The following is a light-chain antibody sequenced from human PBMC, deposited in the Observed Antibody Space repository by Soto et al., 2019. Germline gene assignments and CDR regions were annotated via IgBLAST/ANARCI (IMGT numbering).Light chain of an antibody. J-gene: IGKJ1*01. V-gene: IGKV1-5*03. CDR3: QQYNSDST. CDR2: KAS. Sequence: IQMTQSPSTLSASVGDRVTITCRASQSISIWLAWYQQKPGKAPKLLIYKASILESEVPSRFSGSGSGTEFTITINSLQPDDSATYYCQQYNSDSTFGQGTKVEIK. CDR1: QSISIW.